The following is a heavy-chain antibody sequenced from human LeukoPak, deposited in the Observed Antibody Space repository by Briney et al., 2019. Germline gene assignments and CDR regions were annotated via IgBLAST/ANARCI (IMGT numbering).Heavy chain of an antibody. CDR2: IIPMFGTA. D-gene: IGHD3-9*01. J-gene: IGHJ5*02. V-gene: IGHV1-69*06. CDR1: GGTFSSYE. Sequence: SVKVSCKASGGTFSSYEISWVRQAPGQGLEWMGGIIPMFGTAKYAQKFQGRVTITADKSTSTAYMELRSLRSDDTAVYYCAGEGTGSVRYPNWFDPWGQATLVTVSS. CDR3: AGEGTGSVRYPNWFDP.